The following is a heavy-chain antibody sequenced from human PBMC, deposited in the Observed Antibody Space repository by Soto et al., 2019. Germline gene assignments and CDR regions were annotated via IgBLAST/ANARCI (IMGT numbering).Heavy chain of an antibody. D-gene: IGHD6-19*01. Sequence: QVQLVQSGAEVKKPGSSVKVSCKASGGTFSSYAISWVRQAPGQGLEWMGGIIPIFGTANYAQKFQGRVTITADESTSTAYMGLSSLSSEDTAVYYCARDRLAGTFAYWGQGTLVTVPS. CDR3: ARDRLAGTFAY. CDR2: IIPIFGTA. CDR1: GGTFSSYA. V-gene: IGHV1-69*12. J-gene: IGHJ4*02.